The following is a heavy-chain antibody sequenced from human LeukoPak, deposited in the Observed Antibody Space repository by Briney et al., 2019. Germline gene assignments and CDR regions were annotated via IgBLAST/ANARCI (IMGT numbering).Heavy chain of an antibody. J-gene: IGHJ4*02. CDR3: ARQKRFGELFYPRLYYFDY. Sequence: SETLSLTCTVSGGSISSSSYYWGWIRQPPGKGLEWIGSIYYSGSTYYNPSLKSRVTISVDTSKNQFSLKLSSVTAADTAVYYCARQKRFGELFYPRLYYFDYWGQGTLVTVSS. CDR2: IYYSGST. V-gene: IGHV4-39*01. CDR1: GGSISSSSYY. D-gene: IGHD3-10*01.